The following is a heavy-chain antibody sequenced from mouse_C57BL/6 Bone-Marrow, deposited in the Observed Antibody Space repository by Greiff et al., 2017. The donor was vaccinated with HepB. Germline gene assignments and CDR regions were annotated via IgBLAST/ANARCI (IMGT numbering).Heavy chain of an antibody. CDR1: GYSITSGYY. V-gene: IGHV3-6*01. Sequence: VQLKESGPGLVKPSQSLSLTCSVTGYSITSGYYWNWIRQFPGNKLEWMGYISYDGSNNYNPSLKNRISITRDTSKNQFFLKLNSVTTEDTATYYGAREDYGSSYNYFDYWGQGTTLTVSS. CDR3: AREDYGSSYNYFDY. J-gene: IGHJ2*01. D-gene: IGHD1-1*01. CDR2: ISYDGSN.